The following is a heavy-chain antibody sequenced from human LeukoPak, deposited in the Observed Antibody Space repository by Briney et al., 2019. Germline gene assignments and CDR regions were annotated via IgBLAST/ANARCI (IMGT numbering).Heavy chain of an antibody. CDR1: GFTFSSYA. CDR3: AKGPDSGSYYGYYYGMDV. CDR2: ISYDGSNK. D-gene: IGHD3-10*01. Sequence: GRSLRLSCAASGFTFSSYAMHWVRQAPGKGLEWVAVISYDGSNKYYADSVKGRFTISRDNSKNTLYLQMNSLRAEDTAVYYCAKGPDSGSYYGYYYGMDVWGQGTTVTVSS. V-gene: IGHV3-30*04. J-gene: IGHJ6*02.